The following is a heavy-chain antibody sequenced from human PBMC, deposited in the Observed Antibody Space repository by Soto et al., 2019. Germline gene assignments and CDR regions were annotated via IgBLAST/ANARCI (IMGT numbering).Heavy chain of an antibody. V-gene: IGHV4-34*01. CDR1: GESFSGHI. J-gene: IGHJ4*02. Sequence: SETLSLTCAVYGESFSGHIWTWIRQTPGRGLQWIGQINHSGSASYNPSLKSRVTISVHTSNSQFSLELSSVTAADTAVYYCARGLITGSHYSGGWYYFDSWGQGTQVNVPS. CDR3: ARGLITGSHYSGGWYYFDS. D-gene: IGHD6-19*01. CDR2: INHSGSA.